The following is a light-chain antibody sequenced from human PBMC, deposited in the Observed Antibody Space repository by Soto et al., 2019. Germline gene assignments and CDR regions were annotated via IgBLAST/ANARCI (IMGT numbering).Light chain of an antibody. CDR3: QQYDQSPCT. Sequence: EIVLTQSPGTLSLSPGERATLSSRASQTVSSTYLAWYQQKPGQAPRLLIYGASSRATGIPDRFSGSGSATDFTLNISRLGPEDFVVYYCQQYDQSPCTCGPGPKVDIK. V-gene: IGKV3-20*01. J-gene: IGKJ3*01. CDR2: GAS. CDR1: QTVSSTY.